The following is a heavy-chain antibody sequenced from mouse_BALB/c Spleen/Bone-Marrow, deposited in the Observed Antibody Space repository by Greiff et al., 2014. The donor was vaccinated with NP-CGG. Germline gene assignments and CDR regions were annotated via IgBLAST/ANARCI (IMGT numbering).Heavy chain of an antibody. J-gene: IGHJ3*01. Sequence: EVKLVESGAELVKPGASVKLSCTASGFNIKDTYMHWVKQRPEQGLEWIERIDPANGNTKYDPKFQGKATITADTSSNTAYLQLSSLTSEDTAVYYCASYYYGSARFAYWGQRTLVTVSA. CDR2: IDPANGNT. CDR1: GFNIKDTY. D-gene: IGHD1-1*01. CDR3: ASYYYGSARFAY. V-gene: IGHV14-3*02.